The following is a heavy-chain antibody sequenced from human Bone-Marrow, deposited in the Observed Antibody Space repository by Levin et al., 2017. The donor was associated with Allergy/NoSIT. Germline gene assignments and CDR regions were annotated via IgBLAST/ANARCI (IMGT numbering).Heavy chain of an antibody. J-gene: IGHJ6*03. CDR3: ARVRVSNYYYYYMDV. V-gene: IGHV4-31*03. Sequence: SQTLSLTCTVSGGSIRSGGYYWSWIRQHPGKGLEWIGYIYYSGSTYYNPSLKSRVTISVDTSKNQFSLKLSSVTAADTAVYYCARVRVSNYYYYYMDVWGKGTTVTVSS. CDR2: IYYSGST. D-gene: IGHD6-6*01. CDR1: GGSIRSGGYY.